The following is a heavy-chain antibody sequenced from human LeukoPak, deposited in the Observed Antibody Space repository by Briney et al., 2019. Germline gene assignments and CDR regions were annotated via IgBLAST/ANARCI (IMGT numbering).Heavy chain of an antibody. CDR1: GFTFSSYG. V-gene: IGHV3-33*01. Sequence: GSLRLSCAASGFTFSSYGMHWVRQAPGKGLEWVAVIWYDGSNKYYADSVKGRFTISRDNSKNTLYLQMNSLRAEDTAVYYCARGAYYYDSSGYYFPVKPDAFDIWGQGTMVTVSS. J-gene: IGHJ3*02. CDR2: IWYDGSNK. CDR3: ARGAYYYDSSGYYFPVKPDAFDI. D-gene: IGHD3-22*01.